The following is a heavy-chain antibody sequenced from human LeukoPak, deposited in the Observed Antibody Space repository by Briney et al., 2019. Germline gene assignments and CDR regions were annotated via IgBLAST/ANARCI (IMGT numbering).Heavy chain of an antibody. CDR3: ARQSDYNILTGYSSGHYFDY. J-gene: IGHJ4*02. Sequence: GESRKISCKGSGYSFTSYWISWVRQMLGKGLEWMGRIDPSDSYTNYSPSFQGHVTISADKSISTAYLQWSSLKASDTAIYYCARQSDYNILTGYSSGHYFDYWGQGTLVTVSS. CDR1: GYSFTSYW. D-gene: IGHD3-9*01. CDR2: IDPSDSYT. V-gene: IGHV5-10-1*01.